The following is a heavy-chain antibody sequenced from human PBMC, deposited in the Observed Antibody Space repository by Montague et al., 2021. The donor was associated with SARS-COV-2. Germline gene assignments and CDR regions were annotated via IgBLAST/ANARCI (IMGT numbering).Heavy chain of an antibody. CDR2: INPNSGDT. CDR3: ARDGDGYGYDFDY. CDR1: GYTFSGFY. J-gene: IGHJ4*02. Sequence: SVKVSCKASGYTFSGFYIHWVRQAPGQGLEWMGRINPNSGDTKYPQMXXDRVTVTRDTSISTVYMELSRLTSDDTAVYYCARDGDGYGYDFDYWGQGSLVTVSS. D-gene: IGHD5-18*01. V-gene: IGHV1-2*06.